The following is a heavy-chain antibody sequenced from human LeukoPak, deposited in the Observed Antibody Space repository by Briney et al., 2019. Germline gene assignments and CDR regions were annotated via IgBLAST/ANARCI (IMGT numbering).Heavy chain of an antibody. CDR3: ASRCGSNRSFDY. CDR1: GFTFSGYC. J-gene: IGHJ4*02. Sequence: PAGTLCLTCAAFGFTFSGYCLSWVRQAPGKGLEWVSAISDDSSNIFYADSVKGRFTISRDNAKNTLYLQMNSLTAEDTAVYYCASRCGSNRSFDYWGEGTLVTVSS. D-gene: IGHD1-26*01. V-gene: IGHV3-21*01. CDR2: ISDDSSNI.